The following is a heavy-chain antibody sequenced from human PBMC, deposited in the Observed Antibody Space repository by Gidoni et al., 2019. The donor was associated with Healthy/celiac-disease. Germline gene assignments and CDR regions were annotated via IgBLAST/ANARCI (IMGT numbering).Heavy chain of an antibody. CDR3: ARDVYCGGDCYSSWYFDL. Sequence: QVQLQESGPGLVKPSETLSLTCTVSGGSISIYYWSWIRQPPGKGLEWIGYIYYSGRTNYNPSLKSRVTISVDTSKNQFSLKLSSVTAADTAVYYCARDVYCGGDCYSSWYFDLWGRGTLVTVSS. V-gene: IGHV4-59*01. J-gene: IGHJ2*01. CDR1: GGSISIYY. D-gene: IGHD2-21*02. CDR2: IYYSGRT.